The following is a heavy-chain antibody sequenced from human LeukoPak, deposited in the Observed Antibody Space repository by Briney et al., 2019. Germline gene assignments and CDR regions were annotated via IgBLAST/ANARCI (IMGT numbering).Heavy chain of an antibody. V-gene: IGHV1-18*01. CDR3: ATHYGSGSYYSN. J-gene: IGHJ4*02. D-gene: IGHD3-10*01. CDR2: ISAYNGNT. CDR1: GYTFTSYG. Sequence: ASVKVSCKASGYTFTSYGVSWVRQAPGQGLEWMGWISAYNGNTNYAQKLQGRVTMTTDTSTSTAYMELRSLRSDDTAVYYCATHYGSGSYYSNWGQGTLVTVSS.